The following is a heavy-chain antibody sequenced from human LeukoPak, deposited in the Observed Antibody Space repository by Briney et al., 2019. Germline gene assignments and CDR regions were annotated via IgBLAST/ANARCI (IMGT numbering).Heavy chain of an antibody. J-gene: IGHJ3*02. V-gene: IGHV4-59*01. D-gene: IGHD1-20*01. Sequence: SETLSLTCTVSGGSISSYYWSWIRQPPGRGLEWIGYIYNSGSTNYNPSLKSRVTISVDTSKNQFSLKVNSVTAADTAVYYCARAHKYNWNPHAFDIWGQGTMVTVSS. CDR3: ARAHKYNWNPHAFDI. CDR1: GGSISSYY. CDR2: IYNSGST.